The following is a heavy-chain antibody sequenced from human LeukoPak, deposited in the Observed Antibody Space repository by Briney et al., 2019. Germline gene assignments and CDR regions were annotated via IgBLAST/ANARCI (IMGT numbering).Heavy chain of an antibody. CDR3: ARDQRVTGRPDIDY. CDR1: GFTFRNHW. V-gene: IGHV3-74*03. CDR2: ISSDGSST. D-gene: IGHD6-6*01. J-gene: IGHJ4*02. Sequence: GGSLRLSCAASGFTFRNHWMHCVRQTPGKGLVWVSRISSDGSSTTYADSVKGRFTISRDNAKNTLYLQMNNLRAEDTAMYYCARDQRVTGRPDIDYWGQGTLVIVSS.